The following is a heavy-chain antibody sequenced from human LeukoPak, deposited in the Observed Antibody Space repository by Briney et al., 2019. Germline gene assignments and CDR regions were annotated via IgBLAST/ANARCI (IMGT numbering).Heavy chain of an antibody. Sequence: GGSLRLSCAASGFTFSNAWMSWVRQAPGKGLEWVGRIKSKTDGGTTDYAAPVKGRFTISRDDSKNTLYLQMNSLKTEDTAVYYCTTSLGYYDYVWGSYRDYFDYWGQGTLVTVSS. D-gene: IGHD3-16*02. J-gene: IGHJ4*02. CDR2: IKSKTDGGTT. CDR3: TTSLGYYDYVWGSYRDYFDY. V-gene: IGHV3-15*01. CDR1: GFTFSNAW.